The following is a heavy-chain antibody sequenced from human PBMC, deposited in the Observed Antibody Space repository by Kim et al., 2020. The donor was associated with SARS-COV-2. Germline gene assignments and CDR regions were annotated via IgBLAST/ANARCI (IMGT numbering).Heavy chain of an antibody. Sequence: SPSFQGQVTISADKSISTAYLQWSSLKASDIAMYYCARGGYSYSKNVFDIWGQGTMVTVSS. V-gene: IGHV5-51*01. J-gene: IGHJ3*02. CDR3: ARGGYSYSKNVFDI. D-gene: IGHD5-18*01.